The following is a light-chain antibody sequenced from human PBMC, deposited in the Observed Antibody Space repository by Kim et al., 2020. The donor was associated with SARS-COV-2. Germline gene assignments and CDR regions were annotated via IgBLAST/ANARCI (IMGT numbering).Light chain of an antibody. CDR3: QQYGRLPIT. CDR1: QSVSSDS. CDR2: GAS. J-gene: IGKJ5*01. V-gene: IGKV3-20*01. Sequence: SPEERATLSCRASQSVSSDSLAWDQQKPGQAPRLLIYGASSRATGIPGTFGGSGSGTDFTLTISRLEPEDFAVYYCQQYGRLPITFGQGTRLEIK.